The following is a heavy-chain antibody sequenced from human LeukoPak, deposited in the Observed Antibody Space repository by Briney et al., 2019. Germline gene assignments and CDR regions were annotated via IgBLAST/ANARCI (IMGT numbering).Heavy chain of an antibody. D-gene: IGHD3-16*01. Sequence: SETLSLTCTVSGGSISSHYWSWIRQPPGKGLEWIGYIHYSGSTNYNPSLKSRVTISVDTSKNQFSLKLSSVTAADTAVYYCARGGPTFGGIPGYRFDPWGQGTLVTVSS. CDR3: ARGGPTFGGIPGYRFDP. V-gene: IGHV4-59*11. CDR2: IHYSGST. CDR1: GGSISSHY. J-gene: IGHJ5*02.